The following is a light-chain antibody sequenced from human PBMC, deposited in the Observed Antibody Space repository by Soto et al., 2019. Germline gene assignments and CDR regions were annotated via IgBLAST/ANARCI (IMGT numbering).Light chain of an antibody. CDR2: EVT. CDR1: TSDVGGFNY. V-gene: IGLV2-14*01. Sequence: QSVLTQPASVSGSPGQSITISCTGTTSDVGGFNYVSWYQHHPGKAPKLIIYEVTSRSSGVSNRFSGSKSGNTASLTISGLQAEDEADYYCSSYTSTSTLYVFGTGTKVTVL. CDR3: SSYTSTSTLYV. J-gene: IGLJ1*01.